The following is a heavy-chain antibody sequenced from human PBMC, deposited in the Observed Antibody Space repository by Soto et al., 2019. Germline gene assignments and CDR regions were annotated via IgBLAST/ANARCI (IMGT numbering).Heavy chain of an antibody. D-gene: IGHD6-19*01. CDR2: IIPILGIA. J-gene: IGHJ6*02. Sequence: ASVKVSCKASGGTFSSCTISWVRQAPGQGLEWMGRIIPILGIANYAQKFQGRVTITADKSTSTAYMELSSLRSEDTAVYYCARAHPSESSGWSYGMDVWGQGTTVTVSS. CDR1: GGTFSSCT. CDR3: ARAHPSESSGWSYGMDV. V-gene: IGHV1-69*02.